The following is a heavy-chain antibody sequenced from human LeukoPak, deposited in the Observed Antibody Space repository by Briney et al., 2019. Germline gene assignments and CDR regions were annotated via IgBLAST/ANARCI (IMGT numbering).Heavy chain of an antibody. J-gene: IGHJ5*02. Sequence: ASVKVSCKDSGYTFTRYYMHWVRQAPGQGLAWMGWINPNSGGTNYAQKFQGRVTMTRDTSISTAYMELSRVRSDDTAVYYCARVIVSRATIRRFDLWGEGTRVTVS. V-gene: IGHV1-2*02. CDR2: INPNSGGT. CDR1: GYTFTRYY. D-gene: IGHD5-12*01. CDR3: ARVIVSRATIRRFDL.